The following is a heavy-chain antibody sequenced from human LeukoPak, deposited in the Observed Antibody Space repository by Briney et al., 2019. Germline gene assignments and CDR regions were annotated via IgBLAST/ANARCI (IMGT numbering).Heavy chain of an antibody. CDR3: AKEDYYYMDV. CDR2: ISWDGGST. Sequence: PGGSLRLSCAASGFTFDDYTMHWVRQAPGKGLEWVSLISWDGGSTYYADSVKGRFTISRDNSKNSLYLQMNSLRTEDTALYYCAKEDYYYMDVWGKGTTVTVSS. J-gene: IGHJ6*03. V-gene: IGHV3-43*01. CDR1: GFTFDDYT.